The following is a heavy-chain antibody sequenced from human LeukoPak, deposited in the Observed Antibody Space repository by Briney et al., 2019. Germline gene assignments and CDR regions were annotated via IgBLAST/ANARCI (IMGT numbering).Heavy chain of an antibody. J-gene: IGHJ4*02. V-gene: IGHV4-39*01. Sequence: PSETLSLTCTVSGGSISSAAYYWGWIRQSPGKGLEWIGSIYYNGDSYYNPSLKSRVAIFVDTSRGQFYLDLYYVTAADTALYYCARHISANTGYFDSCGQGTLVTVSS. CDR3: ARHISANTGYFDS. CDR2: IYYNGDS. CDR1: GGSISSAAYY.